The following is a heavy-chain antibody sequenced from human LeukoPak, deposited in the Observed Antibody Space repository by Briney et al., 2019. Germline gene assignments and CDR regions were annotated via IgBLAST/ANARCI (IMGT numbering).Heavy chain of an antibody. V-gene: IGHV1-69*02. CDR2: IIPILGIA. CDR1: GYTFTGYY. Sequence: SVKVSCKASGYTFTGYYMHWVRQAPGQGLEWMGRIIPILGIANYAQKFQGRVTITADKSTSTAYMELSSLRSEDTAVYYCAWGAASVQFDDWGQGTLVTVCS. J-gene: IGHJ4*02. CDR3: AWGAASVQFDD. D-gene: IGHD1-26*01.